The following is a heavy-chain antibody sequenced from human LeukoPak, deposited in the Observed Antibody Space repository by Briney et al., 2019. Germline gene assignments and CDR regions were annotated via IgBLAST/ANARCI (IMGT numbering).Heavy chain of an antibody. D-gene: IGHD2-15*01. V-gene: IGHV3-23*01. CDR2: ISGSGGST. CDR1: GFTFSSYA. J-gene: IGHJ4*02. Sequence: PGGSLRLSCAASGFTFSSYAMSWVRQAPGKGLGWVSAISGSGGSTYYADSVKGRFTISRDNSKNTLYLQMNSLRAEDTAVYYCAKGGSGPDHFDYWGQGTLVTVSS. CDR3: AKGGSGPDHFDY.